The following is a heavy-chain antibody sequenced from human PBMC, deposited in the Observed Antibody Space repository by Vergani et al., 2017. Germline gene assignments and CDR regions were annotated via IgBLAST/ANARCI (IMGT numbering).Heavy chain of an antibody. CDR1: GFTFSSYS. CDR2: ISTTSDTI. V-gene: IGHV3-48*01. D-gene: IGHD6-19*01. J-gene: IGHJ4*02. CDR3: ARSLVAGKGGY. Sequence: EVQLVESGGGLVQPGRSLRLSCAASGFTFSSYSMNWVRQAPGKGLEWMSYISTTSDTIYYADSVRGRFTISRDNAKNSLYLEMNSLRVEDTAVYFCARSLVAGKGGYWGQGTRVAVSS.